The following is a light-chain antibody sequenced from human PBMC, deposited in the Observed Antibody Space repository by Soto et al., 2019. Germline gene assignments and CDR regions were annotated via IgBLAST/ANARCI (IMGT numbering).Light chain of an antibody. CDR2: GAS. Sequence: DIQVTQSPSSVSASVGDRVTITCRASQAIAGYLAWYQHKPGRTPELLIHGASRLQSGVPARFSCSGSGTDFTLSINSLHPEDFATYYWQRAYSFPLPVGQGTRLDI. J-gene: IGKJ5*01. CDR3: QRAYSFPLP. V-gene: IGKV1D-12*01. CDR1: QAIAGY.